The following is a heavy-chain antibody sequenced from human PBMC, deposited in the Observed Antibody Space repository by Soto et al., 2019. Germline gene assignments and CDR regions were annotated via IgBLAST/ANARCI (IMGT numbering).Heavy chain of an antibody. J-gene: IGHJ5*02. V-gene: IGHV3-15*01. D-gene: IGHD3-10*01. CDR2: IKSKADGGTT. CDR1: GFTLSNVW. Sequence: EVQLVESGGGLVKPGESLRLSCAASGFTLSNVWMSWVRQAPGKGLEWVGRIKSKADGGTTDYGAPVKGRFSISRDDAKSTLHLQMNSLRTEDSAVYYCTTDRFSWGQGILVTVSS. CDR3: TTDRFS.